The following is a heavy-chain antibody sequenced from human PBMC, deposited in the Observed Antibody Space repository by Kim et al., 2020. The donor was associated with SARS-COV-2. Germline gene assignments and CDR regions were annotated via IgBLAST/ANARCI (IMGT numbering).Heavy chain of an antibody. V-gene: IGHV3-13*01. CDR2: MSPNGNT. J-gene: IGHJ6*02. CDR1: GFTSSTYE. Sequence: GGSLRLSCAASGFTSSTYEMHWVRQAFGKGLEWVSTMSPNGNTYNLASVKGRFTISRENAKNSLYLQMNRLTVGDTAVYYCVRETEGGEYGMDVWGQGTTVTVSS. CDR3: VRETEGGEYGMDV. D-gene: IGHD2-21*01.